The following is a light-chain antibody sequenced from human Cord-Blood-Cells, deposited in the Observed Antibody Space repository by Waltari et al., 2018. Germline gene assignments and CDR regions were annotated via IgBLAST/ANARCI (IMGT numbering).Light chain of an antibody. J-gene: IGKJ3*01. CDR2: GAS. CDR3: QQYNNWPPDT. Sequence: EVVLTQSPNTRSVSPGERATLSCRASQSFRSNLAWYQQKPGQAPRILLYGASTRATGIPARFSGSGSGTEFTLTISSLQSEDFAVDYCQQYNNWPPDTFGPGTKVDIK. CDR1: QSFRSN. V-gene: IGKV3-15*01.